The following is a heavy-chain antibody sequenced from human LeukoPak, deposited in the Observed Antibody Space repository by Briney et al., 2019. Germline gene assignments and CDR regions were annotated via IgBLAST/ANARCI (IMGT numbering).Heavy chain of an antibody. CDR3: ARPRLWFGEFDAFDI. D-gene: IGHD3-10*01. Sequence: ASVKVSCKASGYTFTSYYMHWVRQAPGQGLEWMGIINPSGGSTSYAQKFQGRVTMTRDPSTSTVYMELSSLRSEDTAVYYCARPRLWFGEFDAFDIWGQGTMVTVSS. J-gene: IGHJ3*02. CDR1: GYTFTSYY. CDR2: INPSGGST. V-gene: IGHV1-46*01.